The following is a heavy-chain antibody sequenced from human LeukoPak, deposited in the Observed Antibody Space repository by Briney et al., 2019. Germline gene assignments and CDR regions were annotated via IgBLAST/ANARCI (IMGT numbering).Heavy chain of an antibody. V-gene: IGHV3-30*04. CDR1: GFTFSSDA. CDR3: SKGHYYDSSAYMVPYYFDY. D-gene: IGHD3-22*01. Sequence: GGSLRLSCAASGFTFSSDAIHWVRQAPGKGLEWVAVISYDGINKYYADSVKGRFSISRDNSKNTLYLQMNSLRAEGTAVYYCSKGHYYDSSAYMVPYYFDYWGQGTQVTVSS. CDR2: ISYDGINK. J-gene: IGHJ4*02.